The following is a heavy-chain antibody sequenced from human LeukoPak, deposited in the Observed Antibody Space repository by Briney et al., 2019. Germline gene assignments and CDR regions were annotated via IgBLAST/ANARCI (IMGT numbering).Heavy chain of an antibody. CDR1: GYTFTSYG. V-gene: IGHV1-18*01. CDR2: ISAYNGNT. Sequence: ASVKVSCKASGYTFTSYGISWGRQAPGQGLEGMGWISAYNGNTNYAQKLQGRVTITTDTSTSTAYMELRSLRSDDTAVYYCARSIELPHFDYWGQGTLVTVSS. D-gene: IGHD1-26*01. CDR3: ARSIELPHFDY. J-gene: IGHJ4*02.